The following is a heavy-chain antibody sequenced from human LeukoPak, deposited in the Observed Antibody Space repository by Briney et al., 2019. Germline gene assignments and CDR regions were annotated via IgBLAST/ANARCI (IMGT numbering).Heavy chain of an antibody. CDR2: IRYNGNNQ. D-gene: IGHD3-10*01. CDR3: AKDSAFYYIDV. Sequence: GGSLRLSCAASGFTFNNYGMHWVRQAPGKGLEWVAFIRYNGNNQYYADSVKGRFTISRDNSKNTLYLQMSSLKGDDTAVYYCAKDSAFYYIDVWGKGTTVIISS. CDR1: GFTFNNYG. J-gene: IGHJ6*03. V-gene: IGHV3-30*02.